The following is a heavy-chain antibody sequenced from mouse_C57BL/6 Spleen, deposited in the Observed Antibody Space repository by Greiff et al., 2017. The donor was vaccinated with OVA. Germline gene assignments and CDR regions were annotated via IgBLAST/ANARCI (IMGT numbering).Heavy chain of an antibody. V-gene: IGHV5-17*01. CDR1: GFTFSDYG. D-gene: IGHD1-1*01. CDR3: ARGMEKKNYGSSYNFDV. Sequence: EVQRVESGGGLVKPGGSLKLSCAASGFTFSDYGMHWVRQAPEKGLEWVAYISSGSSTIYYADTVKGRFTISRDNAKNTLFLQMTSLRSEDTAMYYCARGMEKKNYGSSYNFDVWGTGTTVTVSS. J-gene: IGHJ1*03. CDR2: ISSGSSTI.